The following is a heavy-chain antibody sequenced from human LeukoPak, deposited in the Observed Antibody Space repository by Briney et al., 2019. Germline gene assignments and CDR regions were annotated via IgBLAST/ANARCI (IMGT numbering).Heavy chain of an antibody. D-gene: IGHD2-15*01. CDR2: INPNSGGT. Sequence: ASVKVSCKASGYTFTGYYMHWVRQAPGQGLGWMGWINPNSGGTNYAQKFQGRVTMTRDTSISTAYMELSRLRSDDTAVYYCARIVVVVAATTNDAFDIWGQGTMVTVSS. V-gene: IGHV1-2*02. CDR1: GYTFTGYY. CDR3: ARIVVVVAATTNDAFDI. J-gene: IGHJ3*02.